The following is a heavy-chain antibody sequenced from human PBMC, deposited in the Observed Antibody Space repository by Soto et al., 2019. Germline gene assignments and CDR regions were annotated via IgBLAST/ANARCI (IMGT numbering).Heavy chain of an antibody. CDR2: ISPHTGGT. V-gene: IGHV1-2*02. CDR3: ARDANYYASGSEHINVDY. Sequence: ASVKVSCKASGYTFNRYYMHWVRQAPGPGLEWMGWISPHTGGTTYAQKSQGRVTMTRDTSVSTAFMELSRLGSDDTAVYYGARDANYYASGSEHINVDYWGQGTLVTVSS. D-gene: IGHD3-10*01. CDR1: GYTFNRYY. J-gene: IGHJ4*02.